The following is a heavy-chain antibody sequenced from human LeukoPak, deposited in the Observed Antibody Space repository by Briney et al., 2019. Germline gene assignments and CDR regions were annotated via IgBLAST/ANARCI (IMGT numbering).Heavy chain of an antibody. D-gene: IGHD2-21*02. Sequence: SETLSLTCAVYGGSFSGYYWSWIRQPPGKGLEWIGEINHSGSTNYNPSLKSRVTISEDTSKNQFSLRLSSVTAADTAVYYCARGLHIVVVTAYYYGMDVWGQGTTVTVSS. CDR2: INHSGST. J-gene: IGHJ6*02. CDR3: ARGLHIVVVTAYYYGMDV. V-gene: IGHV4-34*01. CDR1: GGSFSGYY.